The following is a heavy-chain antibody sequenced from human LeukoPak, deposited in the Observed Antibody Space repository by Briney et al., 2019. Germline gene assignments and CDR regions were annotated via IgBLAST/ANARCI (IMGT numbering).Heavy chain of an antibody. J-gene: IGHJ6*03. CDR2: MNPNSGNT. D-gene: IGHD3-3*01. V-gene: IGHV1-8*03. CDR3: ARTYYDFWSGSYYYYMDV. Sequence: EASVKVSCKASGYTFTSYDINWVRQATGQGLEWMGWMNPNSGNTGYAQKFQGRVTITRNTSISTAYMELSSLRSEDTAVYYCARTYYDFWSGSYYYYMDVWGKGTTVTVSS. CDR1: GYTFTSYD.